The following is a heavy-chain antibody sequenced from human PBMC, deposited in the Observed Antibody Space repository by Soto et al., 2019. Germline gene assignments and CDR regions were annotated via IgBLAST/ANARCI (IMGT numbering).Heavy chain of an antibody. CDR2: ISAYNGNT. V-gene: IGHV1-18*04. Sequence: VKVSFKASGYTFTSYGISWVRQAPGQGLEWMGWISAYNGNTNYAQKLQGRVTMTTDTSTSTAYMELRSLRSDDTAVYYCARDQVGMAYCGGDCSGGSDFDYWGQGTLVTVSS. D-gene: IGHD2-21*02. J-gene: IGHJ4*02. CDR3: ARDQVGMAYCGGDCSGGSDFDY. CDR1: GYTFTSYG.